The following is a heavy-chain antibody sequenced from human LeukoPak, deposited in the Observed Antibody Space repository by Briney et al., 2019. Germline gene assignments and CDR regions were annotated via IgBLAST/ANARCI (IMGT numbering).Heavy chain of an antibody. J-gene: IGHJ3*02. CDR2: ISWNSGSI. V-gene: IGHV3-9*01. Sequence: GGSLRLSCAASGFTFDDYAMHWVRQAPGKGLEWVSGISWNSGSIGYADSVKGRFTISRDNSKNTLYLQMNSLRAEDTAVYYCAKTEGYCSSTSCSDAFDIWGQGTMVTVSS. CDR1: GFTFDDYA. CDR3: AKTEGYCSSTSCSDAFDI. D-gene: IGHD2-2*01.